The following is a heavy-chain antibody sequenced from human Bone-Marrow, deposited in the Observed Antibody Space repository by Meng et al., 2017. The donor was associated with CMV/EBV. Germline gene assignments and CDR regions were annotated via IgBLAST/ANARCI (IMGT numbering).Heavy chain of an antibody. CDR1: GYTFVDYY. D-gene: IGHD3-9*01. Sequence: ASVKVSCKASGYTFVDYYIYWVRQVPGQGLEWMGRINPNRGGGPLYAQKFQDRLTMTRDTSTITAYMELGSLKSNDTAVYYCARDRYYDILTGYYTYYGMDVWGQGTTVTVSS. V-gene: IGHV1-2*02. J-gene: IGHJ6*02. CDR2: INPNRGGGP. CDR3: ARDRYYDILTGYYTYYGMDV.